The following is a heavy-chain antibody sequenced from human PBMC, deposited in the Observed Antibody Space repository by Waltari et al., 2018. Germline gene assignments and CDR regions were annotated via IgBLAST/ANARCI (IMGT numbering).Heavy chain of an antibody. CDR1: GFTVSSNY. Sequence: EVQLVESGGGLVQPGGSLRLSCAASGFTVSSNYMSWVRQAPGEGREGFSVIYRGGSTDYADSVKGRFTISRDNSKNTLYLQMNSLRAEDTAVYYCARLDLWSGYSDYWGQGTLVTVSS. CDR2: IYRGGST. J-gene: IGHJ4*02. CDR3: ARLDLWSGYSDY. D-gene: IGHD3-3*01. V-gene: IGHV3-66*02.